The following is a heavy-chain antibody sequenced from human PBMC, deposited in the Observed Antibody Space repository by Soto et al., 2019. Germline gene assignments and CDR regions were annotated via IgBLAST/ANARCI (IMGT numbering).Heavy chain of an antibody. Sequence: PGGSLRLSCEASGFIFTTNSMNWVRQVPGKGLQWLSSISSSGTFKSYGDSVKGRFTISRDNAKNSLSLQMNNLSGEDTGLYYCARDPPHGGTSSWDADSWGPGTLVTVSS. J-gene: IGHJ4*02. CDR2: ISSSGTFK. D-gene: IGHD2-15*01. CDR3: ARDPPHGGTSSWDADS. CDR1: GFIFTTNS. V-gene: IGHV3-21*01.